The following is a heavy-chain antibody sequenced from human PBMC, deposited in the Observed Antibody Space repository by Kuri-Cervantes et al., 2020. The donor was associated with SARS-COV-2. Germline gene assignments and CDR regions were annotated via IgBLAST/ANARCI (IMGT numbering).Heavy chain of an antibody. CDR1: GYTFPDYY. J-gene: IGHJ4*02. D-gene: IGHD3-9*01. Sequence: ASVTVSCQASGYTFPDYYMHWVRQAPGQGLEWMGWINPNSGGTNNAPKLQGRVTMTTDTSTSTAYMELRSLRSDDTVEYYCARDGRTYYDILTGYSISYYFDHWGQGALVTVSS. CDR2: INPNSGGT. V-gene: IGHV1-2*02. CDR3: ARDGRTYYDILTGYSISYYFDH.